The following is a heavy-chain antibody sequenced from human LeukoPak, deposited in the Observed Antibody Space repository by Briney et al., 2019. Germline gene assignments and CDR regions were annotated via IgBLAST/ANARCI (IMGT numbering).Heavy chain of an antibody. D-gene: IGHD6-13*01. J-gene: IGHJ4*02. CDR1: GYTFTSYD. V-gene: IGHV1-8*01. Sequence: ASVKVSCKASGYTFTSYDINWARQATGQGLEWMGWMNPNSGNTGYAQKFQGRVTMTRNTSISTAYMELSSLRSEDTAVYYCARGAQPSSGWYGGSRYYFDYWGQGTLVTVSS. CDR2: MNPNSGNT. CDR3: ARGAQPSSGWYGGSRYYFDY.